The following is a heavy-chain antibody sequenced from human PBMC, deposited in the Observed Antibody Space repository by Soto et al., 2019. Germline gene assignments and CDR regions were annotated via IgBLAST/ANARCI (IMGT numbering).Heavy chain of an antibody. CDR2: ISSRSSYI. V-gene: IGHV3-21*01. Sequence: MNWVRQAPGKGLEWVSSISSRSSYIYYADSVKGRFTISRDNAKNSLYRQMNSLRAEDTAVYYCARGDVGDYYGMDVWGQGTTVTVSS. D-gene: IGHD3-16*01. J-gene: IGHJ6*02. CDR3: ARGDVGDYYGMDV.